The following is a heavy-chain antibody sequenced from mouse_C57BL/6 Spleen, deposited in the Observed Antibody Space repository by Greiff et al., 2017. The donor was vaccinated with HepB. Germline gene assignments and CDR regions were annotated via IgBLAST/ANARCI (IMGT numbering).Heavy chain of an antibody. D-gene: IGHD1-1*01. J-gene: IGHJ3*01. Sequence: EVQLVESGGGLVKPGGSLKLSCAASGFTFSDYGMHWVRQAPEKGLEWVAYISSGSSTIYYADTVKGRFTISRDNAKNTLFLQMTSLRSEDTAMYYCARDYYYGSTYPFAYWGQGTLVTVSA. V-gene: IGHV5-17*01. CDR1: GFTFSDYG. CDR3: ARDYYYGSTYPFAY. CDR2: ISSGSSTI.